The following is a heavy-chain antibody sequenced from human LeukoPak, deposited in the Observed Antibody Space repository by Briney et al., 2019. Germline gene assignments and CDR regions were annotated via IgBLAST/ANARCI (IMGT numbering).Heavy chain of an antibody. D-gene: IGHD6-13*01. V-gene: IGHV1-69*13. J-gene: IGHJ4*02. CDR1: GGTFSSYA. Sequence: SVKVSCKASGGTFSSYAISWVRQAPGQGLEWMGGIIPIFGTANYAQKFQGRVTITADESTSTAYMELSSLRSEDTAVYYCASRIAAAAPVDYWGQGTLVTVSS. CDR3: ASRIAAAAPVDY. CDR2: IIPIFGTA.